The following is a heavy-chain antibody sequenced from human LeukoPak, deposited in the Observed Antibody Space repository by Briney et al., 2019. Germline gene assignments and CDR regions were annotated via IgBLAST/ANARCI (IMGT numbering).Heavy chain of an antibody. CDR3: ARVAAEVVGVPGAIGFGWLRRDYYYMDV. Sequence: ASVKVSCKASGYTFTSYYMHWARQAPGEGLEWMGIINPSGGSTSYAQKFQGRVTMTRDMSTSTVYMELSSLRSEDTAVYYCARVAAEVVGVPGAIGFGWLRRDYYYMDVWGKGTTVTVSS. CDR1: GYTFTSYY. J-gene: IGHJ6*03. D-gene: IGHD2-2*02. V-gene: IGHV1-46*01. CDR2: INPSGGST.